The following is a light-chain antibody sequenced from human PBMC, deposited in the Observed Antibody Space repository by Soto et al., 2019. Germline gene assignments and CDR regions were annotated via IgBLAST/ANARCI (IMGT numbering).Light chain of an antibody. CDR2: EGS. Sequence: QSALTQPASVSGSPGQSITISCTGTSSDVGSYNLVYWYQQHQGKAPKLMIYEGSKRPSGVSNRFSGSKSGNTASLTISGLQAEDEADYYGCSYEVSSTWVFGGGTKLTVL. CDR3: CSYEVSSTWV. V-gene: IGLV2-23*01. J-gene: IGLJ3*02. CDR1: SSDVGSYNL.